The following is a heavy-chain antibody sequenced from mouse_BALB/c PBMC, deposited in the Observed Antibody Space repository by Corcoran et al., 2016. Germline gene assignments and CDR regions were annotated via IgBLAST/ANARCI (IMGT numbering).Heavy chain of an antibody. CDR3: ANWEWYFDV. V-gene: IGHV14-3*02. D-gene: IGHD4-1*01. J-gene: IGHJ1*01. CDR2: IDPANGNT. CDR1: GFNIRDTY. Sequence: EVQLQQSGAELVKPGASVKLSCTASGFNIRDTYMHWVQQRPEQGLEWIGRIDPANGNTKYDPKFQGKATITADTSSNTAYLQLSSLTSEDTAVYYCANWEWYFDVWGAGTTVTVSS.